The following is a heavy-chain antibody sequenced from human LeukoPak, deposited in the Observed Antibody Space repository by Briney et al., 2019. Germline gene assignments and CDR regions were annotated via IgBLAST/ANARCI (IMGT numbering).Heavy chain of an antibody. CDR2: IYYSGST. J-gene: IGHJ3*02. D-gene: IGHD3-22*01. CDR1: GGSISSSSYY. V-gene: IGHV4-39*07. CDR3: ARVSGITMIVVLQSDAFDI. Sequence: SQTLSLTCTVSGGSISSSSYYWGWIRQPPGKGLEWIGSIYYSGSTYYNPSLKSRVTISVDTSKNQFSLKLSSVTAADTAVYYCARVSGITMIVVLQSDAFDIWGQGTMVTVSS.